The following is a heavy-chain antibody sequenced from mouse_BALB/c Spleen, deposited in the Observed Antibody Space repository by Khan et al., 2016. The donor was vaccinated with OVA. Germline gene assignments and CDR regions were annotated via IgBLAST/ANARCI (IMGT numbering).Heavy chain of an antibody. CDR3: ARVYGGDFDY. V-gene: IGHV3-2*02. Sequence: EVKLEVSGPGLVKPSQSLSLTCTVTGYSITSDYAWNWIRQFPGNKLEWMGFISYSGNTKYNPSLISRFSITRDTSKNQFFLQLNSVTTEDTATYYCARVYGGDFDYWGQGTSLTVSS. D-gene: IGHD1-1*01. J-gene: IGHJ2*02. CDR1: GYSITSDYA. CDR2: ISYSGNT.